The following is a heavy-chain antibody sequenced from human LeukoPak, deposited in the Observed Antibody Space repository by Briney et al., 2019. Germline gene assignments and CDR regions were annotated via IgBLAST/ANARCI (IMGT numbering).Heavy chain of an antibody. CDR2: INPSGGST. D-gene: IGHD4-23*01. V-gene: IGHV1-46*01. CDR3: ARDGETHDYGGISWFDP. Sequence: ASVKVSCKASGYTFTSYYMHWVRQAPGQGLEWMGIINPSGGSTSYAQKFQGRVTMTRDTSTSTVYMELSSLRSEDTAVYYCARDGETHDYGGISWFDPWGQGTLVTVSS. CDR1: GYTFTSYY. J-gene: IGHJ5*02.